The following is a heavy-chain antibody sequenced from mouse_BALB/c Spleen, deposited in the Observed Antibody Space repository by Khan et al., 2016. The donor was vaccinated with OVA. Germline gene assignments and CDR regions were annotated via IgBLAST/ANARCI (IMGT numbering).Heavy chain of an antibody. CDR2: ISFGSATI. CDR1: GFTFSGFG. V-gene: IGHV5-17*02. J-gene: IGHJ1*01. D-gene: IGHD2-4*01. Sequence: EVELVESGGGLVQPGGSRKLSCAASGFTFSGFGMHWVRQAPEKGLEWVAYISFGSATIYYADTVKGRFTISRDNPKNTLFLQMTRLRSEDTAIYDSSSSQITTWYLDVWGAGTTVTVSS. CDR3: SSSQITTWYLDV.